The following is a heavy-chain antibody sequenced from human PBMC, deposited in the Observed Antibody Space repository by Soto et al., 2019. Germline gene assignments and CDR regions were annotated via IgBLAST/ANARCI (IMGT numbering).Heavy chain of an antibody. J-gene: IGHJ6*02. V-gene: IGHV1-18*01. D-gene: IGHD2-15*01. CDR1: GYTCTSYG. CDR2: ISAYSGTT. Sequence: ASLKFSCKASGYTCTSYGSSWVRQAPGQGRDWMGWISAYSGTTKYAQDLQGRVTMTTDTSTSTAYMELRSLRSDDTAVYYCARFSGGSYNTYYFYYGMDVWGQGTTVPVSS. CDR3: ARFSGGSYNTYYFYYGMDV.